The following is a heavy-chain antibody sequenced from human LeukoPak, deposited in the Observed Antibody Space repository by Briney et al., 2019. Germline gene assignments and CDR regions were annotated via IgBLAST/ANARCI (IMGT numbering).Heavy chain of an antibody. CDR3: ARSLSTAGMDY. D-gene: IGHD2-2*01. J-gene: IGHJ4*02. V-gene: IGHV4-38-2*01. CDR2: VYHSGTT. Sequence: SETLSLTCAVSGYSISSGRYWGWIRQPPGKGLEWIGSVYHSGTTYYNPSLKGRVAISVDTSKNQFFLALRSVTAADTAVYYCARSLSTAGMDYWGQGTLVTVSS. CDR1: GYSISSGRY.